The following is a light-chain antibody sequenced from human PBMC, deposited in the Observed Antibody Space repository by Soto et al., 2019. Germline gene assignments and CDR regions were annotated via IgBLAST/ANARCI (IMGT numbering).Light chain of an antibody. V-gene: IGLV2-23*01. CDR2: KGT. CDR3: CSSAPKSTYV. CDR1: SSDVGAYNS. Sequence: QSVLAQPASVSGSPGQSITISCTGTSSDVGAYNSVSWYQQHPHRAPQVIIYKGTQRPSGVSNRFSGSTSGNAASLPISALQADDKADYFCCSSAPKSTYVLVTGPKVPVL. J-gene: IGLJ1*01.